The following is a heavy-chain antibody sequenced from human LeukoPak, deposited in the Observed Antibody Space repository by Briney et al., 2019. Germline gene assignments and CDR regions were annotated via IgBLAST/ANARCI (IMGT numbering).Heavy chain of an antibody. CDR2: DYYSGSS. D-gene: IGHD6-13*01. Sequence: SETLSLTCTVSGGSITDYYWGWIRQPPGKGLEWIGYDYYSGSSNYNPSLKSRVTISVDTSKNQFSLKLSSVTAADTAVYYCARTGNSSSPFWGQGTLVTVSS. V-gene: IGHV4-59*12. CDR1: GGSITDYY. J-gene: IGHJ4*02. CDR3: ARTGNSSSPF.